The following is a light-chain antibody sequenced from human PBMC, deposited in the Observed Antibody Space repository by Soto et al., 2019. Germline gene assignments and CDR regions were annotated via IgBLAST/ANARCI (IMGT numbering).Light chain of an antibody. J-gene: IGKJ1*01. CDR3: GQFVSSPPRT. CDR2: GVS. CDR1: QSVGDTF. V-gene: IGKV3-20*01. Sequence: EIVFTQSPGTVSLSPGEKATLCCRASQSVGDTFLSWYQQKPGLAPRLLIYGVSNRATGIPDRFSGSGSGTDFILTISRLEPEDFALYYCGQFVSSPPRTFGQGTKVDIK.